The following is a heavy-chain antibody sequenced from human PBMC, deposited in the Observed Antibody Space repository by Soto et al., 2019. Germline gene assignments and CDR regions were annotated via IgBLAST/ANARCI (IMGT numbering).Heavy chain of an antibody. CDR1: GYTLNEVA. V-gene: IGHV1-24*01. CDR3: TTYHGDYNFDH. J-gene: IGHJ5*02. CDR2: FDPDEAET. D-gene: IGHD4-17*01. Sequence: QVQLVQSGAEVKKPGASVKVSCKVSGYTLNEVAMHWVRQAPGKGLEWLGGFDPDEAETIYAQHFQGRVTMSEDTSTDTVYMALRSLRTEDTALYFCTTYHGDYNFDHWGQGNLVHVSS.